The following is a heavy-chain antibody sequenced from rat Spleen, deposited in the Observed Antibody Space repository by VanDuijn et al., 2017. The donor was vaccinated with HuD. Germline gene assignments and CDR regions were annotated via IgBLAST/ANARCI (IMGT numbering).Heavy chain of an antibody. Sequence: QVQLKESGPGLVQPSQALSLTCTVSGFSLTSNGVTWVRQPPGKGLEWISTISSGGHTYYNSALKSRLSISRDTSKSQVFLKMNSLQTDDTGTYYCARDPITTRDYFDYWGQGVMVTVSS. J-gene: IGHJ2*01. CDR2: ISSGGHT. CDR1: GFSLTSNG. CDR3: ARDPITTRDYFDY. V-gene: IGHV2S12*01. D-gene: IGHD1-1*01.